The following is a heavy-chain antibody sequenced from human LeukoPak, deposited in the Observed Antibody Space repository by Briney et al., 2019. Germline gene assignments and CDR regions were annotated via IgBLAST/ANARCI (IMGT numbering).Heavy chain of an antibody. V-gene: IGHV4-59*08. CDR3: ARLTMFRGVIYGTDWHSDL. CDR2: FYYGGST. D-gene: IGHD3-10*01. CDR1: GGSISNYY. J-gene: IGHJ2*01. Sequence: SETLSLTCTVSGGSISNYYWSWIRQPPGKRLEWIGYFYYGGSTNINPSLKSRVTISVDTSKNQFSLRLSSVTAADTAVYYCARLTMFRGVIYGTDWHSDLWGRGTLVTVSS.